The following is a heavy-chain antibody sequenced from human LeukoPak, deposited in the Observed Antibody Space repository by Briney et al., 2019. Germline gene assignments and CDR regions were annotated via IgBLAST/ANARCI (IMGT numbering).Heavy chain of an antibody. CDR3: AREGEMATITEDYYFDY. D-gene: IGHD5-24*01. CDR2: IIPILGIA. V-gene: IGHV1-69*04. CDR1: GYTFSSYA. J-gene: IGHJ4*02. Sequence: ASVKVSCKASGYTFSSYAISWVRQAPGQGLEWMGRIIPILGIANYAQKFQGRVTITADKSTSTAYIELSSLRSEDTAVYYCAREGEMATITEDYYFDYWGQGTLVTVSS.